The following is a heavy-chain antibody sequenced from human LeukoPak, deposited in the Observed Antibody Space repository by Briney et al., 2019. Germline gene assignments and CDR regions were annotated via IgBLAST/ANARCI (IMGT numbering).Heavy chain of an antibody. Sequence: SETLSLTCTVSGGSISSSSYYWGWIRQPPGKGLEWIGSTYYSGSTYYNPSLKSRVTISVDTSKNQFSLKLSSVTAADTAVYYCARWIVSGFDYWGQGTLVTVSS. CDR3: ARWIVSGFDY. D-gene: IGHD3-16*02. V-gene: IGHV4-39*01. J-gene: IGHJ4*02. CDR2: TYYSGST. CDR1: GGSISSSSYY.